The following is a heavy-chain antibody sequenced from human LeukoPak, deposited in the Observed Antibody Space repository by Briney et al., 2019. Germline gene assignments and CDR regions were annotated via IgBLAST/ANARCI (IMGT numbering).Heavy chain of an antibody. CDR2: MSYDGSNK. D-gene: IGHD6-19*01. CDR1: GFTFSSYG. J-gene: IGHJ4*02. CDR3: AREDRSSGFYGLDY. V-gene: IGHV3-30*03. Sequence: GGSLRLSCAASGFTFSSYGMHWVRQAPGKGLEWVAVMSYDGSNKYYADSVKGRFTISRDNSKSTLYLQMNSLRAEDTAVYHCAREDRSSGFYGLDYWGQGTLVTVSS.